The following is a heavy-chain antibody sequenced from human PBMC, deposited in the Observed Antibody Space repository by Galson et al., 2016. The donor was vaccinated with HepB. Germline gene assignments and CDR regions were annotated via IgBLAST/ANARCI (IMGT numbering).Heavy chain of an antibody. CDR3: AGRSYDLLSGAYFDY. CDR2: MYHSGSF. D-gene: IGHD3-9*01. CDR1: GGSMSSDNL. V-gene: IGHV4-4*02. J-gene: IGHJ4*02. Sequence: SETLSLTCAVSGGSMSSDNLWSWVRQPPGKGLEWIGDMYHSGSFTYSPSLKSRITLSVDTAKNQFSLKLTSVTAADTAVYYCAGRSYDLLSGAYFDYWGQGTLVTVSS.